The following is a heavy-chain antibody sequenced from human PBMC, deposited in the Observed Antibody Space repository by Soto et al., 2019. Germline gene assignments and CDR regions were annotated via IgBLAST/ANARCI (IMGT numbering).Heavy chain of an antibody. D-gene: IGHD2-2*01. CDR1: GFTFSSYG. CDR2: IWYDGSNK. CDR3: ARDRVVVPDADSQGMDV. Sequence: GGSLRLSCAASGFTFSSYGMHWVRQAPGEGLEWVAVIWYDGSNKYYADSVKGRFTISRDNSKNTLYLQMNSLRAEDTAVYYCARDRVVVPDADSQGMDVWGQGTTVTVSS. J-gene: IGHJ6*02. V-gene: IGHV3-33*01.